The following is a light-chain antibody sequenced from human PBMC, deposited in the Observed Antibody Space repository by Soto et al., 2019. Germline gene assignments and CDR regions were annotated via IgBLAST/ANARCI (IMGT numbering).Light chain of an antibody. CDR2: GVT. Sequence: QSALTQPASVSGSPGQSITISCTGTSSDVGGYNYVSWYQQHPGKAPKLMIYGVTNRPSGVSNRFSGSKSGNTASLTISGLQAEDEADYYCSSYTSSTTLSVVGGAGTKVTVL. CDR1: SSDVGGYNY. J-gene: IGLJ2*01. CDR3: SSYTSSTTLSVV. V-gene: IGLV2-14*01.